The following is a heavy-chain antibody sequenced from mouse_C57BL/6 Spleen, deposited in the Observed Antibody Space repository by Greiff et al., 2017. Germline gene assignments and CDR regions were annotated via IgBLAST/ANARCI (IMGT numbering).Heavy chain of an antibody. CDR1: GYTFTSYW. CDR3: ARSGGGYYFDY. CDR2: IHPNSGST. V-gene: IGHV1-64*01. J-gene: IGHJ2*01. Sequence: QVQLQQPGAELVKPGASVKLSCKASGYTFTSYWMHWVKQRPGQGLEWIGMIHPNSGSTNYNEKFKSKATLTVDKSSSTAYMQLSSLTSEDSAVYYCARSGGGYYFDYWGQGTTRTVSS.